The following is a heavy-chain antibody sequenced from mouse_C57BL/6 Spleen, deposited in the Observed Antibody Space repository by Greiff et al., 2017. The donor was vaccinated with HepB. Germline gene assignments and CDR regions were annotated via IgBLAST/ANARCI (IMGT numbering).Heavy chain of an antibody. CDR2: IYPGDGDT. Sequence: VKLMESGPELVKPGASVKISCKASGYAFSSSWMNWVKQRPGKGLEWIGRIYPGDGDTNYNGKFKGKATLTADKSSSTAYMQLSSLTSEDSAVYFCAINYYGSSHWYFDVWGTGTTVTVSS. CDR1: GYAFSSSW. CDR3: AINYYGSSHWYFDV. J-gene: IGHJ1*03. D-gene: IGHD1-1*01. V-gene: IGHV1-82*01.